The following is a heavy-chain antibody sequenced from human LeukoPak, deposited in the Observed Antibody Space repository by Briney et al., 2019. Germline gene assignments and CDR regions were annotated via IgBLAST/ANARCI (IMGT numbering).Heavy chain of an antibody. CDR3: ATDTSGSLGFFY. Sequence: PGGSLRLSCEASGFTFSTCAMHWVRQAPGKGLEWVAVISSDGTHKNYADSVKGRFTVSRDNSKNTLFLQLNSLRPEDTAVYYCATDTSGSLGFFYWGQGTLVTVSS. D-gene: IGHD3-10*01. V-gene: IGHV3-30-3*01. J-gene: IGHJ4*02. CDR2: ISSDGTHK. CDR1: GFTFSTCA.